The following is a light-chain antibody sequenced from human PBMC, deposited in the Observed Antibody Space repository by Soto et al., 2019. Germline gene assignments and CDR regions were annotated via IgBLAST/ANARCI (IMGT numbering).Light chain of an antibody. J-gene: IGKJ4*01. V-gene: IGKV2-28*01. Sequence: DIVMTQSPLSLPVTPGEPASISCRSSQSLLHSNGYNYLDWYLQKPGQPPQLLISLGSNRASGVPDRFSGSGSGTDFTLKIITVEAEDVGVDYCMQTLQTPVTFGGGTKVEIK. CDR3: MQTLQTPVT. CDR1: QSLLHSNGYNY. CDR2: LGS.